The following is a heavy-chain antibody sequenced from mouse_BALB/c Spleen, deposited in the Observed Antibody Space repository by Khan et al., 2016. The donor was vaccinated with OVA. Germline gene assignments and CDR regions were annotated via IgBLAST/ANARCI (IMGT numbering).Heavy chain of an antibody. CDR2: INTETGAP. J-gene: IGHJ3*01. V-gene: IGHV9-2-1*01. D-gene: IGHD3-1*01. CDR1: GYTFTDFS. Sequence: QIQLVQSGPELKKPGETVKISCKASGYTFTDFSMHWVKQAPGKDLKWMGWINTETGAPTYADDFKGRFAFSLETSGSTAFLQINNLKDEDTATYFCARAARATFAYWGQGTLVTVSP. CDR3: ARAARATFAY.